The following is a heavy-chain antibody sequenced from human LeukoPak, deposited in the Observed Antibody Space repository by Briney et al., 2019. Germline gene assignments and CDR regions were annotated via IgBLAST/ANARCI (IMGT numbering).Heavy chain of an antibody. CDR1: GFSLSSYA. J-gene: IGHJ4*02. CDR2: ISSSDDGT. Sequence: GGSLRLSCAASGFSLSSYAMSWVRQAPGKGLEWVSAISSSDDGTYHAGSVRGRFTISRDSPKNTLYLQMNNLRTEDAAIYYCAKAPVISCRGAFCYPLDSWGQVTLVTVSS. CDR3: AKAPVISCRGAFCYPLDS. V-gene: IGHV3-23*01. D-gene: IGHD2-15*01.